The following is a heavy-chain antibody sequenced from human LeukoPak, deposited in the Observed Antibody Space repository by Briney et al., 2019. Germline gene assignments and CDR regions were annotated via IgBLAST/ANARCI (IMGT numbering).Heavy chain of an antibody. D-gene: IGHD2-2*01. J-gene: IGHJ4*02. CDR1: GFSFSSYN. CDR2: IDSSSRYI. V-gene: IGHV3-21*01. CDR3: ARVGGHCTSTSCPPPDY. Sequence: GGSLRLSCAASGFSFSSYNMDWVRQAPGKGLEWVSFIDSSSRYIYQADSVKGRFTISRDNAKSSVFLQLNSVRAEDTAVYYCARVGGHCTSTSCPPPDYWGQGTLVTVSS.